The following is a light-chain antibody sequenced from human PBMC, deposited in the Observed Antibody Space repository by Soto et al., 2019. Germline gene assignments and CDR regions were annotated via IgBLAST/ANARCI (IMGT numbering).Light chain of an antibody. Sequence: DIQLTQSPSTLSASVGDRVTITCRASQSLSTWLAWYQQKPGKAPNLLIYDASSLQSGFPSRFSGSGSGTEFTLTISNLQTDDFATYYCQQYNSYSRYTFGQGTKLEIK. CDR2: DAS. CDR3: QQYNSYSRYT. CDR1: QSLSTW. V-gene: IGKV1-5*01. J-gene: IGKJ2*01.